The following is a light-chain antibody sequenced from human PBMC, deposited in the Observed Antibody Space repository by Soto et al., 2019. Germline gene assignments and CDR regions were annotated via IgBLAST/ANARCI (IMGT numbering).Light chain of an antibody. Sequence: EIVMTQSPATLSVSPGERATLSCRASQSVSSNLAWYQQEPGQAPRLLIYGASTRATGVPARFSGSGSGTEFTFTISSLQSEDFAVYYCQQYNTWPTWTFGQGTKVEIK. CDR2: GAS. J-gene: IGKJ1*01. V-gene: IGKV3-15*01. CDR3: QQYNTWPTWT. CDR1: QSVSSN.